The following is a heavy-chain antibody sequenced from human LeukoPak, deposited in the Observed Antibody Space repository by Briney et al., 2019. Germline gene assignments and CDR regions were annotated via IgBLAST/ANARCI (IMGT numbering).Heavy chain of an antibody. CDR3: ASPPYYYGSANFDY. V-gene: IGHV4-61*05. CDR1: GGSISSSSYY. CDR2: IYYSGST. J-gene: IGHJ4*02. D-gene: IGHD3-10*01. Sequence: NPSETLSLTCTVSGGSISSSSYYWGWIRQPPGKGLEWIGYIYYSGSTNYNPSLKSRVSISVDTSKNQFSLKLSSVTAADTAVYYCASPPYYYGSANFDYWGQGTLVTVSS.